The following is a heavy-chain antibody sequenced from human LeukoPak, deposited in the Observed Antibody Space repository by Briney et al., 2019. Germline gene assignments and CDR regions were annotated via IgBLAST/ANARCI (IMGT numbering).Heavy chain of an antibody. CDR3: ATSLPYGYYDSGGSNWFDP. J-gene: IGHJ5*02. CDR1: GYTFTSYD. V-gene: IGHV1-8*03. Sequence: ASVKVSCKASGYTFTSYDINWVRQATGQGLEWMGWMNPNSGNTGYAQKFQGRVTITADESTSTAYLELSSLRSEDTAVYYCATSLPYGYYDSGGSNWFDPWGQGTLVTVSS. CDR2: MNPNSGNT. D-gene: IGHD3-22*01.